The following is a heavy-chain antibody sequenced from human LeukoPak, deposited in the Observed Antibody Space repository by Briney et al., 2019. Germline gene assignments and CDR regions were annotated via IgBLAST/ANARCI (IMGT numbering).Heavy chain of an antibody. Sequence: LPGGSLRLSCAASGFTFSSYSMNWVRQAPGKGLVWVSRIKSDGITITYADSVKGRFTISRDNAKNTLYLQMNSLRAEDTAVYYCLRDLNWSLDQWGQGTLVTVSS. CDR2: IKSDGITI. V-gene: IGHV3-74*01. J-gene: IGHJ4*02. CDR3: LRDLNWSLDQ. CDR1: GFTFSSYS. D-gene: IGHD1-20*01.